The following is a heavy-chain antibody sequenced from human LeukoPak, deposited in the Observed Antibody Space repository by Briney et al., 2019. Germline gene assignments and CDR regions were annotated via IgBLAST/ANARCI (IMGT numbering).Heavy chain of an antibody. D-gene: IGHD6-13*01. J-gene: IGHJ5*02. CDR1: GGTFSSYA. CDR3: ARADHSSSWYFVGLNWFDP. CDR2: MIPIFGTA. Sequence: SLKVSCKASGGTFSSYAISWVRQAPGQGLEWMGGMIPIFGTANYAQKFQGRVTITADKSTSTAYMELSSLRSEDTAVYYCARADHSSSWYFVGLNWFDPWGQGTLVTVSS. V-gene: IGHV1-69*06.